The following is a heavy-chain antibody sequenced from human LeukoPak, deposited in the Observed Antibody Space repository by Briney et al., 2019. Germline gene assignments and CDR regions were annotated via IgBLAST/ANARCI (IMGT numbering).Heavy chain of an antibody. CDR2: INTNTGNP. V-gene: IGHV7-4-1*02. Sequence: ASVKVSCKASGYTFTSYAMNWMRQAPGQGLEWMGWINTNTGNPTYAQGFTGRFVFSLDTSVSTAYLQISSLKAEDTAVYYCAREGGYCTNGVCYGGGYYFDYWGQGTLVTVSS. D-gene: IGHD2-8*01. CDR1: GYTFTSYA. CDR3: AREGGYCTNGVCYGGGYYFDY. J-gene: IGHJ4*02.